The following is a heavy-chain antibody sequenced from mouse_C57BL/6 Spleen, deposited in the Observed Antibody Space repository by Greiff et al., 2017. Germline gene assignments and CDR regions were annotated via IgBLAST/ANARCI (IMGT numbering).Heavy chain of an antibody. CDR2: IDPATGNT. J-gene: IGHJ1*03. V-gene: IGHV14-3*01. Sequence: EVKLVESVAELVRPGASVKLSCTASGFNIKNTYMHWVKQRPEQGLEWIGRIDPATGNTKYAPKFQGKATITADTSSNTAYLQLSSLTSEDTAIYYCAFITTVVATSRYFDVWGTGTTVTVSS. CDR1: GFNIKNTY. CDR3: AFITTVVATSRYFDV. D-gene: IGHD1-1*01.